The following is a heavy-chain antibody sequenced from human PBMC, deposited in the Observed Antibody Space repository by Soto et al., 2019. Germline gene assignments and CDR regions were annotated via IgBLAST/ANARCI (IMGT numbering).Heavy chain of an antibody. CDR2: ISWNSGSI. Sequence: PGGSLRLSCAASGFTFDDYAMHWVRQAPVKGLEWVSGISWNSGSIGYADSVKGRFTISRDNAKNSLYLQMNSLRAEDTALYYCAKDIKAAVTHDNWFDPWGQGTLVTVSS. D-gene: IGHD6-25*01. CDR3: AKDIKAAVTHDNWFDP. CDR1: GFTFDDYA. J-gene: IGHJ5*02. V-gene: IGHV3-9*01.